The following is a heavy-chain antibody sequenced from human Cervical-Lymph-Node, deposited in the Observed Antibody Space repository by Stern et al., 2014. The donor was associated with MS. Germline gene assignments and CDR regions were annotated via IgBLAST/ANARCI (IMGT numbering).Heavy chain of an antibody. CDR2: ISSSGITI. Sequence: QVQLVQSGGGLVKPGGSRRLSCAASGFIFSDYYMTWIRQAPGKGLEWVSYISSSGITIYYADSVKGRFTISRDNAKNSLYLQMNSLRTEDTAVYYCARGLSPIYGLDVWGQGTAVTVSS. J-gene: IGHJ6*02. CDR1: GFIFSDYY. D-gene: IGHD3-16*01. V-gene: IGHV3-11*01. CDR3: ARGLSPIYGLDV.